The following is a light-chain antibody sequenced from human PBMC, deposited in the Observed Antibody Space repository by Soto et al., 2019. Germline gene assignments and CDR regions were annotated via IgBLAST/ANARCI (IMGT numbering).Light chain of an antibody. CDR1: QSISHW. J-gene: IGKJ1*01. CDR3: HQYNVYCT. CDR2: GAS. V-gene: IGKV1-5*01. Sequence: DIQMTQSPSTLSASVGDRVTITCRASQSISHWLAWYQQKPGKAPKLLIYGASTLESGVPSRFSASGSGTELSLTISSLQPDDFAASVTHQYNVYCTYGPGTKVDIK.